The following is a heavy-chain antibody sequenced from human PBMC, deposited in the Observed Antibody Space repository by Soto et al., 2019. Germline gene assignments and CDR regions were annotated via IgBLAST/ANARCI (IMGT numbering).Heavy chain of an antibody. Sequence: QVQLMESGGGVVQPGRSLRLSCAASGFTFSSYAMHWVSQAPGKGLEWVAVISYDGSNKYYADSVKGRFTISRDNSKNTLYLQINSLRAEDTAVYYCARGQWLVPLRYYYYGMDVWGQGTTVTVSS. CDR3: ARGQWLVPLRYYYYGMDV. J-gene: IGHJ6*02. CDR1: GFTFSSYA. CDR2: ISYDGSNK. V-gene: IGHV3-30-3*01. D-gene: IGHD6-19*01.